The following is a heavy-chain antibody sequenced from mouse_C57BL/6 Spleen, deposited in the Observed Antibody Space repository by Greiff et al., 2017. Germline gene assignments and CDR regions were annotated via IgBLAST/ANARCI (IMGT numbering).Heavy chain of an antibody. CDR3: ARYAGDYDYYAMDY. V-gene: IGHV7-3*01. Sequence: EVKLMESGGGLVQPGGSLSLSCAASGFTFTDYYMSWVRQPPGKALEWLGFIRNKANGYTTEYIASVKGRFTITRDNSQSILYLQMNALRAEDSATYYCARYAGDYDYYAMDYWGQGTSVTVSS. CDR2: IRNKANGYTT. J-gene: IGHJ4*01. D-gene: IGHD2-4*01. CDR1: GFTFTDYY.